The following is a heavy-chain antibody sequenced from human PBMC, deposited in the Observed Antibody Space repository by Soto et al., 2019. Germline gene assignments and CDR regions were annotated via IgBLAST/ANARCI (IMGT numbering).Heavy chain of an antibody. CDR3: AADYRNYDFWSGYSLQSDMDV. Sequence: SVKVSCKASGFTCTSAAVKWVRHARGQRLEWVGWSVVSSGNKNYAQKFQERGTITRDMSTSTAYMELSSLRFEDTAVYYYAADYRNYDFWSGYSLQSDMDVWGQGTTVTVSS. CDR2: SVVSSGNK. D-gene: IGHD3-3*01. J-gene: IGHJ6*02. CDR1: GFTCTSAA. V-gene: IGHV1-58*01.